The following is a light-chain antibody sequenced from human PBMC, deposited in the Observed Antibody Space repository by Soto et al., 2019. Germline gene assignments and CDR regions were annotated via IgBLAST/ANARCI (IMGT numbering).Light chain of an antibody. Sequence: IQMTQSPSTLSASVGDRVTITCRASQSINIWLAWYQQKPGRAPKLLIYMASTLKSGVPSRFSGSGSGTEFTLTISSLQPDDFATYYCQQYNVYWTFGQGTKVDIK. J-gene: IGKJ1*01. CDR3: QQYNVYWT. CDR2: MAS. CDR1: QSINIW. V-gene: IGKV1-5*03.